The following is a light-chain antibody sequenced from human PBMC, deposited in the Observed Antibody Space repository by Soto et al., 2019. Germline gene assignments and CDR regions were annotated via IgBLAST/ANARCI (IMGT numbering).Light chain of an antibody. CDR2: YDS. Sequence: SYELTQPPSVSVAPGKTARITCGGTNIGSKSVHWYQQKPGQAPVLVIYYDSDRPSGIPERFSGSNSGNTATLTISRVEAGDEAYYYCQVWDSSSAPVFGGGTKLTVL. CDR3: QVWDSSSAPV. CDR1: NIGSKS. J-gene: IGLJ2*01. V-gene: IGLV3-21*04.